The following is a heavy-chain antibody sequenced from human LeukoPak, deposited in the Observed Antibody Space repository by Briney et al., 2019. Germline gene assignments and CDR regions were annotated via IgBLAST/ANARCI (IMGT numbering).Heavy chain of an antibody. CDR1: GGSISSYY. CDR2: IYYSGST. Sequence: SETLSLTCTVSGGSISSYYWSWIRQPPGKGLEWIGYIYYSGSTNYNPSLKSRVTISVDTAKNQFSLKLSSVTAADRAMYYCARVPIVVVRAAMEIYYYYYYGMDVWGQGTTVTVSS. J-gene: IGHJ6*02. V-gene: IGHV4-59*01. D-gene: IGHD2-2*01. CDR3: ARVPIVVVRAAMEIYYYYYYGMDV.